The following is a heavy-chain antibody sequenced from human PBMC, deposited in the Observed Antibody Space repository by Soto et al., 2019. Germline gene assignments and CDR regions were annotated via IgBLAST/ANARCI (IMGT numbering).Heavy chain of an antibody. J-gene: IGHJ5*02. D-gene: IGHD6-19*01. CDR2: IDPSDSYT. CDR3: ARRAIAVAGSWKNWSDP. V-gene: IGHV5-10-1*01. CDR1: GYSFTSYW. Sequence: GESLKISCKGSGYSFTSYWISWVRQMPGKGLEWMGRIDPSDSYTNYSPSFQGHVTISADKSISTAYLQWSSLKASDTAMYYCARRAIAVAGSWKNWSDPWGQGTLVTVSS.